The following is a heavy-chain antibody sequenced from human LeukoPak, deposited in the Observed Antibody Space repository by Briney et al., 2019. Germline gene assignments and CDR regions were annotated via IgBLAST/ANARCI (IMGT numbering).Heavy chain of an antibody. CDR2: INHSGST. CDR3: ATRIAAAGTWYWYFDL. Sequence: SETLSLTCAVYGGSFSGYYWNWIRQPSGKGLEWIGEINHSGSTNYNPALKSRVTISVDTSKNQFSLKLSSVTAEDTAVYYCATRIAAAGTWYWYFDLWGRGTLVTVSS. V-gene: IGHV4-34*01. J-gene: IGHJ2*01. D-gene: IGHD6-13*01. CDR1: GGSFSGYY.